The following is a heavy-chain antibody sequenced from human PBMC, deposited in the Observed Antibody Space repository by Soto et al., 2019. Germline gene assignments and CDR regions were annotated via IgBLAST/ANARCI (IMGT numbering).Heavy chain of an antibody. CDR2: ITFRGDYT. J-gene: IGHJ4*02. CDR1: GFTFSSYA. Sequence: EVQLLESVGGLVSPGGSLRLSCAASGFTFSSYAMSWVRQAPGKGLEWLAGITFRGDYTYYADSVKGRFSLSRENSRNRLDLQMNNLKVEDTAPYYCAKLGTMGVFDNWGQGTLLTVSS. D-gene: IGHD1-26*01. V-gene: IGHV3-23*01. CDR3: AKLGTMGVFDN.